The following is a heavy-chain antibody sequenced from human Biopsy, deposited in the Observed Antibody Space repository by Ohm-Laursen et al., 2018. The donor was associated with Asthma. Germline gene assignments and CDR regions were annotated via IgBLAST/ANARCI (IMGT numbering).Heavy chain of an antibody. D-gene: IGHD3-22*01. CDR2: VSSDGHNK. J-gene: IGHJ3*02. V-gene: IGHV3-30*03. Sequence: SLRLSCAASGFVFSQCGMHWVRQGPGKGLEWVALVSSDGHNKYYEQSVKGRFTISRDNSRNRLDLQINRLTAEDSAVYFCARQSGQDYGDSSGFDIWGQGTKVAVSS. CDR1: GFVFSQCG. CDR3: ARQSGQDYGDSSGFDI.